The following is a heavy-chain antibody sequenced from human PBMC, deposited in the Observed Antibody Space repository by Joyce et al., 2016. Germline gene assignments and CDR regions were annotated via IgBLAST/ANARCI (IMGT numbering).Heavy chain of an antibody. CDR2: IIPNFGTA. CDR3: ATSDLMSVAGAGWFDP. J-gene: IGHJ5*02. CDR1: GGTFTNYA. V-gene: IGHV1-69*01. D-gene: IGHD6-19*01. Sequence: QVQLVQSGAEVKKPGSSLKVSCTASGGTFTNYAINWVRQAPGQGLGWMGGIIPNFGTANYAQKFQGRVTITADESTSTVYMEVKNLRSEDTAVYYCATSDLMSVAGAGWFDPWGQGTLVTVSS.